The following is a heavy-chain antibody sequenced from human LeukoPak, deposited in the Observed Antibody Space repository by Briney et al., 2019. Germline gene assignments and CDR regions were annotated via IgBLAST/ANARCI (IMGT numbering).Heavy chain of an antibody. CDR1: GGSVSSYY. D-gene: IGHD5-12*01. CDR3: ARELFGYSGYYFDY. J-gene: IGHJ4*02. CDR2: IYYSGST. Sequence: SETLSLTCTVSGGSVSSYYWSWIRQPPGKGLEWIGYIYYSGSTNYNPSLKSRVTISVDTSKNQFSLKLSSVTAADTAVYYCARELFGYSGYYFDYWGQGTLVTVSS. V-gene: IGHV4-59*02.